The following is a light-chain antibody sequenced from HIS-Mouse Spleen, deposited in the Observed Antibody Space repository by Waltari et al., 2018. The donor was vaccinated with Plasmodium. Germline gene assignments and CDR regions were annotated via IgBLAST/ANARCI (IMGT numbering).Light chain of an antibody. CDR3: QQYYSTPYT. CDR2: WAS. J-gene: IGKJ2*01. CDR1: PRVLYSSNNKNY. Sequence: DIVMTQSTDSMAVSLGVRATINCKSSPRVLYSSNNKNYLAWYQQKTGQPPKLLIYWASTRESGVPDRFSGSGSGTDFTLTISSLQAEDVAVYYCQQYYSTPYTFGQGTKLEIK. V-gene: IGKV4-1*01.